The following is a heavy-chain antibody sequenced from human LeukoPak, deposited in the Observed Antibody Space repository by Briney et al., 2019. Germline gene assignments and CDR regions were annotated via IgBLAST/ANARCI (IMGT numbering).Heavy chain of an antibody. CDR3: ARDDFAGDSSGYIDY. V-gene: IGHV3-33*01. Sequence: GASLRLSCAASGFIFSNYGMHWVRQAPGKGLEWVAVIWFDGSNQYHADAVKGRFTISRDNSKNTLYLQMSSLRAEDTALYYCARDDFAGDSSGYIDYWGQGTLVTVSS. J-gene: IGHJ4*02. D-gene: IGHD3-22*01. CDR1: GFIFSNYG. CDR2: IWFDGSNQ.